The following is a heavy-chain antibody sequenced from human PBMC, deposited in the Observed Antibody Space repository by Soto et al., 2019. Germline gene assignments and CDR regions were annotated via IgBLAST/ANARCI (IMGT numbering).Heavy chain of an antibody. J-gene: IGHJ4*02. CDR1: GFTFSSYA. CDR2: ISYDGSNK. V-gene: IGHV3-30-3*01. D-gene: IGHD3-3*01. CDR3: ARGGVVIPANYFDY. Sequence: QVQLVESGGGVVQPGRSLRLSCAASGFTFSSYAMHWVRQAPGKGLEWVAVISYDGSNKYYADSVKGRFTISRDNSKNTLYLQMNSLRAEDTAVYYCARGGVVIPANYFDYWGQGTLVTVSS.